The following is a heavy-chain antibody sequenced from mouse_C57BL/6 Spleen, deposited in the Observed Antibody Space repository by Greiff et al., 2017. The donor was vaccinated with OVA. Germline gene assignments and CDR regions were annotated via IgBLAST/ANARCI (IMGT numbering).Heavy chain of an antibody. CDR3: ARYGSRDAMDY. V-gene: IGHV1-64*01. D-gene: IGHD1-1*01. CDR1: GYTFTSYW. CDR2: IHPNSGST. J-gene: IGHJ4*01. Sequence: VQLQQPGAELVKPGASVTLSCKASGYTFTSYWMHWVKQKPGQGLEWIGMIHPNSGSTNYNEKFKSKATLTVDKSSSTAYMQLSSLTSEDSAVYYCARYGSRDAMDYWGQGTSVTVSS.